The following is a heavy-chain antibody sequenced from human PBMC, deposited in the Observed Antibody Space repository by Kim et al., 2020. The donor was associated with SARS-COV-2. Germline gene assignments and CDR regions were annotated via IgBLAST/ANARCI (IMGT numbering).Heavy chain of an antibody. CDR3: ARRGWYDPTNYDY. V-gene: IGHV4-39*01. Sequence: SETLSLTCTVSGGSISSSSYYWGWIRQPPGKGLEWIGSIYYSGSTYYNPSLKSRVTISVDTSKNQFSLKLSSATAADTAVYYCARRGWYDPTNYDYWGQGTLVTVSS. CDR2: IYYSGST. J-gene: IGHJ4*02. CDR1: GGSISSSSYY. D-gene: IGHD6-19*01.